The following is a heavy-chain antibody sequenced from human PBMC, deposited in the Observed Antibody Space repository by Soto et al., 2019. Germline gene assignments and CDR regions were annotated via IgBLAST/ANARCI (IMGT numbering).Heavy chain of an antibody. CDR3: ARVYQVQPYISYSGIDA. Sequence: PGGSLRLSCAASGFTFSNFGMHWVRQAPGKGLEWVAITWYDGTAEKYADSVKGRFTVSRDNSKNMVYLQMNSLRVEDTALYYCARVYQVQPYISYSGIDAWGHAPTVTVS. CDR2: TWYDGTAE. D-gene: IGHD2-2*01. CDR1: GFTFSNFG. J-gene: IGHJ6*02. V-gene: IGHV3-33*01.